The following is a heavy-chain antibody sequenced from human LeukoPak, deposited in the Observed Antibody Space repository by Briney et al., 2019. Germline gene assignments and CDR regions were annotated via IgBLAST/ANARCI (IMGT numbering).Heavy chain of an antibody. D-gene: IGHD6-19*01. CDR1: GDSISSYY. Sequence: SETLSLTCTVSGDSISSYYWSWIRQPPGKGLEWIGEINHSGSTNYNPSLKSRVTISVDTSKNQFSLKLSSVTAADTAVYYCARGPYSSGWYFDPWGQGTLVTVSS. V-gene: IGHV4-34*01. CDR2: INHSGST. CDR3: ARGPYSSGWYFDP. J-gene: IGHJ5*02.